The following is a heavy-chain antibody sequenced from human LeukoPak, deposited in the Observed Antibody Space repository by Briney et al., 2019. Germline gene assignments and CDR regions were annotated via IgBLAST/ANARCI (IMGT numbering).Heavy chain of an antibody. J-gene: IGHJ6*02. CDR1: GFTFSSYA. V-gene: IGHV3-23*01. CDR2: ISGSGGST. Sequence: PGGSLRLSCAASGFTFSSYAMSWVRQAPGKGLEWVSAISGSGGSTYYADSVKGRFTISRDNSKNTLYLQMNSLRAEDTAVYYCAKDRVDYPNGFWYYYYGMDVWGQGTTVTVSS. CDR3: AKDRVDYPNGFWYYYYGMDV. D-gene: IGHD3-3*01.